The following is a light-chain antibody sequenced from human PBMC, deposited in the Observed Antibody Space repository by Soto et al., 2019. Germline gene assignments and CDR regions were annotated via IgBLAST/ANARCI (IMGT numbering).Light chain of an antibody. CDR1: QSVSSN. CDR3: QQYNNWPRT. CDR2: GAS. V-gene: IGKV3-15*01. J-gene: IGKJ1*01. Sequence: EIVMTQSPAPLSVSPGERATLSCMASQSVSSNLAWYQQKPGQAPRLIIYGASTRATGIPARFSGSGSGTECTLTISSLQSEDVAVYYCQQYNNWPRTFGQGTKVDIK.